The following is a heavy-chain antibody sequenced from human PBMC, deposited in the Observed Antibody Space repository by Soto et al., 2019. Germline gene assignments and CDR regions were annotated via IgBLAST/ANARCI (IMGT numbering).Heavy chain of an antibody. CDR2: TSAHNGNT. Sequence: GASVKVSCKASGYTFSSYGISWVRQAPGQGLEWMGWTSAHNGNTNYAQKLQGRVTMTTDTSTSTAYMELRSLRSDDTAVYYGARDLHCSGGSCYLSADYYYGMDVWGQGTTVTVSS. CDR1: GYTFSSYG. V-gene: IGHV1-18*04. CDR3: ARDLHCSGGSCYLSADYYYGMDV. J-gene: IGHJ6*02. D-gene: IGHD2-15*01.